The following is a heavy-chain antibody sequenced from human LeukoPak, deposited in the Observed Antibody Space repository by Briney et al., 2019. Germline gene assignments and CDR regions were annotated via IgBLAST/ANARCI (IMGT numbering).Heavy chain of an antibody. V-gene: IGHV1-24*01. CDR1: GYTLTELS. J-gene: IGHJ4*02. Sequence: ASVKVSCKVSGYTLTELSMHWVRQAPGKRLEWMGGFDPEDGETIYAQKFQGRVTMTEDTSTDTAYMELSSLRSEDTAVYYCATDQYYYGSGSTRFDYWGQGTLVTVSS. CDR2: FDPEDGET. D-gene: IGHD3-10*01. CDR3: ATDQYYYGSGSTRFDY.